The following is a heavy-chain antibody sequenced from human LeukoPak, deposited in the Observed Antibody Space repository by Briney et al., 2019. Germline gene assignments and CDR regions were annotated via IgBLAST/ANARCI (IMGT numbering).Heavy chain of an antibody. CDR1: GFTFSSYG. CDR2: IRYDGSNK. V-gene: IGHV3-30*02. J-gene: IGHJ5*02. D-gene: IGHD3-10*01. CDR3: AKVPREGRVRGYGWFDP. Sequence: GGSLRLSCAASGFTFSSYGMHWVRQAPGKGLEWVAFIRYDGSNKYYADSVKGRFTISRDNSKNTLYLQMNSLRAEDTAVYYCAKVPREGRVRGYGWFDPWGQGTLVTVSS.